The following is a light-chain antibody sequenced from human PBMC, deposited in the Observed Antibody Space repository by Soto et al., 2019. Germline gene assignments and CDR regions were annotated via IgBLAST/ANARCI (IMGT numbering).Light chain of an antibody. J-gene: IGKJ1*01. V-gene: IGKV3-20*01. CDR3: QQYGSSTWT. CDR1: QSVSSSY. CDR2: GAS. Sequence: EIVLTQSPGTLSLSPGERATLSCRASQSVSSSYLAWYQQKPGQAHRLLIYGASSRATGIPDRLSGSGSGTDFTLTISRLEPEDFAVYYCQQYGSSTWTFGQGTKVDIX.